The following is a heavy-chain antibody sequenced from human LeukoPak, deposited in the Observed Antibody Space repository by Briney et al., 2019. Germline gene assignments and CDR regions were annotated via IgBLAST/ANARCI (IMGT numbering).Heavy chain of an antibody. J-gene: IGHJ4*02. D-gene: IGHD2-15*01. CDR2: ISGSGVST. CDR1: GFTFSDYA. Sequence: PGGSLRLSCAASGFTFSDYAMSWVRQAPEKGLEWVSAISGSGVSTSFSDYYLDSVKGRFTISRDNSKNTLYLQMNSLRAEDTAVYYCASDQFYCNDGSCHPGAFDYWGQGTLVTASS. V-gene: IGHV3-23*01. CDR3: ASDQFYCNDGSCHPGAFDY.